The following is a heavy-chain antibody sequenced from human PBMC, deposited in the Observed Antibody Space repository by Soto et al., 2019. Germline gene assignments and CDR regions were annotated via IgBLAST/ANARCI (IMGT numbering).Heavy chain of an antibody. D-gene: IGHD1-7*01. J-gene: IGHJ4*02. CDR3: ARVPGDWNYSYFDY. V-gene: IGHV4-31*03. Sequence: QVQLQESGPGLVKPSQTLSLTCTVSGGSISSGTYYWSWIRQHPGKGLEWIGYIYSSGSTYYNPSLKSRVTISVDTSKNQFSLKLSSVTAADTAVYYCARVPGDWNYSYFDYWGQGTLVTVSS. CDR2: IYSSGST. CDR1: GGSISSGTYY.